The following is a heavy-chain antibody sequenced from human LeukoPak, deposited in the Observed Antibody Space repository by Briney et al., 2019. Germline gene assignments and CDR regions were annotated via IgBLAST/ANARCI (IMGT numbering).Heavy chain of an antibody. CDR2: IIPIFGTA. V-gene: IGHV1-69*13. CDR3: ARVHLVTYYFDY. D-gene: IGHD4-11*01. CDR1: GYTFTSYG. J-gene: IGHJ4*02. Sequence: GASVKVSCKASGYTFTSYGISWVRQAPGQGLEWMGGIIPIFGTANYAQKFQGRVTITADESTSTAYMELSSLRSEDTAVYYCARVHLVTYYFDYWGQGTLVTVSS.